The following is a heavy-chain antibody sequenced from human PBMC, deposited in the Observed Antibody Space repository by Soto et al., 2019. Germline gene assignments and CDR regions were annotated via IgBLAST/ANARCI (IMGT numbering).Heavy chain of an antibody. J-gene: IGHJ4*02. CDR3: TRGPPDY. V-gene: IGHV3-21*01. Sequence: GGSLRLSCAASHFTFSIYAMNWVRQAPGKGLEWVSSITSSSYIYYADSVRGRFTISRDNANNSLYLQMDSLRADDTAVYYCTRGPPDYWGQGTQVTVSS. CDR2: ITSSSYI. CDR1: HFTFSIYA.